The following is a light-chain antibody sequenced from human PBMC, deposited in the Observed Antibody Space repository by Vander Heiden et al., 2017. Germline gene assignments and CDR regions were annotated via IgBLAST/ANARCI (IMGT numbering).Light chain of an antibody. CDR1: KLGDKF. CDR3: QAWDRNAVI. Sequence: SYELTQPPSVSVSPGQPATITCYGDKLGDKFTCWYLQRPGQSPVLIIYHDNKRPSGIPERFSGSKSGNTATLTIGGTQALDEADYYCQAWDRNAVIFGGGTKLTVL. V-gene: IGLV3-1*01. J-gene: IGLJ2*01. CDR2: HDN.